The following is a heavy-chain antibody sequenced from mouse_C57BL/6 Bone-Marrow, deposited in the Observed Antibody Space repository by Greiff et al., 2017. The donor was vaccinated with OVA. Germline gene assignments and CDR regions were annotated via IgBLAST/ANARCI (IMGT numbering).Heavy chain of an antibody. V-gene: IGHV1-82*01. CDR1: GYAFSSSW. CDR3: ARPDDGYYASSFDY. Sequence: QVQLQQSGPELVKPGASVKISCKASGYAFSSSWMNWVKQRPGKGLEWIGRIYPGDGDTNYNGKVKGKATLTADKSSSTAYMHLSSLTSEDSAVYFCARPDDGYYASSFDYWGQGTTLPVSS. J-gene: IGHJ2*01. D-gene: IGHD2-3*01. CDR2: IYPGDGDT.